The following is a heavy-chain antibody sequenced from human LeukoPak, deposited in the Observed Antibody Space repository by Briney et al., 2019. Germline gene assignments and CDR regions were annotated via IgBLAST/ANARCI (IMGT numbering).Heavy chain of an antibody. V-gene: IGHV1-8*01. CDR3: AVRYSGYDDASWFDP. CDR1: GYTFTSYD. D-gene: IGHD5-12*01. J-gene: IGHJ5*02. CDR2: MNPNSGNT. Sequence: ASVKVSCKASGYTFTSYDINWVRQATGQGLEWMGWMNPNSGNTGYAQKFQGRVTMTEDTSTDTAYMELSSLRSEDTAVYYCAVRYSGYDDASWFDPWGQGTLVTVSS.